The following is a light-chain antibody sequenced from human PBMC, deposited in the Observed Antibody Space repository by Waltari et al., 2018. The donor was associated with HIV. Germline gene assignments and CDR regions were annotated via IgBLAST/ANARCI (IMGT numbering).Light chain of an antibody. Sequence: QSALTQPPSASGSPGQSVTVSCTGPSSAVGAANYVSWSQQTPGNAPTLLIFEVRGPPAVVPERFSGSKSGDTASLTVSGLQAEDEADYYCCSYAGSNAWVFGGGTKLTVL. CDR3: CSYAGSNAWV. CDR1: SSAVGAANY. V-gene: IGLV2-8*01. J-gene: IGLJ3*02. CDR2: EVR.